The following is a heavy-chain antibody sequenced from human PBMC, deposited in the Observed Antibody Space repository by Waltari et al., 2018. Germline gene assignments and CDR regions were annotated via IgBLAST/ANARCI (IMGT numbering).Heavy chain of an antibody. D-gene: IGHD2-2*01. CDR2: ISGSGSST. J-gene: IGHJ4*02. CDR1: GFTFRIYA. V-gene: IGHV3-23*01. Sequence: EVQLLESGGGLVQPGESLRLSCAASGFTFRIYAMTWVRQAPGKGLEWVSVISGSGSSTYYADSVKGRFTISRDNSKNTLYLQMNSLRAEDTAVYYCAKDEDIVVVPSALDSWGQGTLVTVSS. CDR3: AKDEDIVVVPSALDS.